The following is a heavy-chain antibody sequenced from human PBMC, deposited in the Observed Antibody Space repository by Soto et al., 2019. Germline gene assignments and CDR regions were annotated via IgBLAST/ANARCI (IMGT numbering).Heavy chain of an antibody. Sequence: SETLSLTCAVSCGSISSCGYSWSWIRQPPGKGLEWIGYIYHSGTTYYNPSLKSRVTISVDRSKNQFSLKLSSVTAADTAVYYCARAHYGDYGYGMDVWGQGTTVTVS. J-gene: IGHJ6*02. CDR1: CGSISSCGYS. CDR2: IYHSGTT. D-gene: IGHD4-17*01. V-gene: IGHV4-30-2*01. CDR3: ARAHYGDYGYGMDV.